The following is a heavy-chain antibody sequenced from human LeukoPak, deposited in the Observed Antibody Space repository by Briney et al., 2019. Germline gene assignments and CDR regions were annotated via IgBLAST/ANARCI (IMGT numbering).Heavy chain of an antibody. CDR1: GGSFSGYS. J-gene: IGHJ5*02. CDR3: ARGVTGITFGGVILTNWFDP. CDR2: INHSGST. Sequence: SETLSLTCAVYGGSFSGYSWSWIRQPPGKGLEWIWEINHSGSTNYNPSPKNRVTISVDTSKNQFSLKLSSVTDANTAVYYCARGVTGITFGGVILTNWFDPWGQGTLVTVSS. D-gene: IGHD3-16*02. V-gene: IGHV4-34*01.